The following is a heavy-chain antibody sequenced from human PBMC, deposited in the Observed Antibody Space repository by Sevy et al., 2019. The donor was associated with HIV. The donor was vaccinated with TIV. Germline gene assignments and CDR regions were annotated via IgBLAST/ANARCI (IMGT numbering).Heavy chain of an antibody. D-gene: IGHD1-26*01. J-gene: IGHJ3*02. CDR2: ISAYNGNT. CDR3: ARDRVGATRSDDAFDI. V-gene: IGHV1-18*01. Sequence: ASVKVSCKASGYTFTSYGISWVRQAPGQGLEWMGWISAYNGNTNYAQKLQGRVTMTTDTSTNTAYMELRSLRSDDTAVYYCARDRVGATRSDDAFDIWGQGTMVTVSS. CDR1: GYTFTSYG.